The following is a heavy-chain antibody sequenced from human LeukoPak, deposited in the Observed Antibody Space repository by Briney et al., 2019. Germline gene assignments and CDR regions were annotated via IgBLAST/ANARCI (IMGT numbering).Heavy chain of an antibody. CDR1: GYSFINYA. J-gene: IGHJ4*02. CDR2: INPGNGNT. Sequence: GASVKVSCKASGYSFINYAIHWVRQAPGQRLEWMGWINPGNGNTKYSQKFQGRVTITRDTSASTVYMDVSSLRSEDTAVYYCARAPGGDYWGQGTLVTVSS. CDR3: ARAPGGDY. D-gene: IGHD3-16*01. V-gene: IGHV1-3*01.